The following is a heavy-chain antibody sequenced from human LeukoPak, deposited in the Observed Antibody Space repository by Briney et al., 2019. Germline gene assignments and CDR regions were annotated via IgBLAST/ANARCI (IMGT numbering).Heavy chain of an antibody. V-gene: IGHV3-21*01. J-gene: IGHJ3*02. CDR3: ARDCTSCYGRNAFDT. CDR1: GLTFSSYS. D-gene: IGHD2-2*01. CDR2: ISSSSSYI. Sequence: GGSLRLSCAASGLTFSSYSMNWVRQAPGKGLEWVSSISSSSSYIYYADSVKGRFTISRDNAKNSLYLQMNSLRAEDTAVYYCARDCTSCYGRNAFDTWGQGTMVTVSS.